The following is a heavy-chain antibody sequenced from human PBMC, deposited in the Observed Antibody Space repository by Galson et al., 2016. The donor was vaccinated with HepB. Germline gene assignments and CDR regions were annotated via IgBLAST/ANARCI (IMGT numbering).Heavy chain of an antibody. CDR1: GFTFSSYS. V-gene: IGHV3-48*02. D-gene: IGHD6-19*01. J-gene: IGHJ4*02. CDR3: AKETGQSVAGPFES. Sequence: SLRLSCAASGFTFSSYSMNWVRQAPGKGLEWVSYISSSSSTIYYADSVKGRFTISRDNAKNSLYLQMTSLRDEDTAIYFCAKETGQSVAGPFESWDQGALVTVSS. CDR2: ISSSSSTI.